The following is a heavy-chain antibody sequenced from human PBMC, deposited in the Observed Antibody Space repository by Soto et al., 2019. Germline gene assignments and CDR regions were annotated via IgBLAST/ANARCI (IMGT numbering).Heavy chain of an antibody. CDR3: ARDLEAWYFDL. J-gene: IGHJ2*01. Sequence: PGGSLRLSCAASGFTFANYWMHWVRQAPGKGLVWVSRISSDGRSTSYADSVKGRFTISRDNAKNTVYLQMNSLRAEDTALYYCARDLEAWYFDLWGRGTLVTVSS. CDR1: GFTFANYW. CDR2: ISSDGRST. V-gene: IGHV3-74*01.